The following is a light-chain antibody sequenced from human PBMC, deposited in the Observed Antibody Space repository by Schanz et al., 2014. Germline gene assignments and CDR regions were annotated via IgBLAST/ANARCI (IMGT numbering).Light chain of an antibody. Sequence: QSVLTQPPSVSAAAGQKVTISCSGPSSNIGSNYVSWYQLLPGTAPKLVIYDNAKRPSGIPDRFSGSKSGTSATLAITGLQADDEVNYYCQSYDRSLSAWVFGGGTKLTVL. CDR1: SSNIGSNY. J-gene: IGLJ3*02. CDR3: QSYDRSLSAWV. CDR2: DNA. V-gene: IGLV1-51*01.